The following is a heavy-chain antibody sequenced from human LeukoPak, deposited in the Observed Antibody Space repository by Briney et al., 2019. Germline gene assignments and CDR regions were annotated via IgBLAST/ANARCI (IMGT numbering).Heavy chain of an antibody. CDR1: AGSISSHY. D-gene: IGHD3-9*01. J-gene: IGHJ4*02. V-gene: IGHV4-59*11. Sequence: SETLSLTCTVSAGSISSHYWSWIRQPPGKGLEWIGYVFYSGSTNYNPSFKSRVTISVDTSKYQFFLSMTSVTAADTAVYYCARAGYNILTGSISNFDYWGQGTLVTVSS. CDR3: ARAGYNILTGSISNFDY. CDR2: VFYSGST.